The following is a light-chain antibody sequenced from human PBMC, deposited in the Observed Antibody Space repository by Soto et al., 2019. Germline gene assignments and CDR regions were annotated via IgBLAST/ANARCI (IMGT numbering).Light chain of an antibody. J-gene: IGKJ5*01. Sequence: GWTQYQGTLSLSPGERAILSCRVCQSVNSRFAWDQHNPGQAPRLLIFNASDRAAGIPARVSGSGSGTDFALSISSLEPEDFAVDVCQRRSNYPPITFGQGTLLEIK. CDR3: QRRSNYPPIT. V-gene: IGKV3-11*01. CDR2: NAS. CDR1: QSVNSR.